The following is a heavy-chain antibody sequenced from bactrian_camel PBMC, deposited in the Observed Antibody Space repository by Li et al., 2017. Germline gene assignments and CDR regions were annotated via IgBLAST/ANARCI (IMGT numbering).Heavy chain of an antibody. Sequence: QVQLVESGGGSVQAGGSLRLSCVTSAITYGNYMGWFRQAPGKERGAVAAINRVDTTFYAGSVKGRFTISRDKAKNILYLQMNNLQREDTAVYYCALGSSASAWAHLSPAAFVYWGRGTQVTVS. CDR3: ALGSSASAWAHLSPAAFVY. CDR1: AITYGNY. D-gene: IGHD3*01. V-gene: IGHV3S55*01. CDR2: INRVDTT. J-gene: IGHJ4*01.